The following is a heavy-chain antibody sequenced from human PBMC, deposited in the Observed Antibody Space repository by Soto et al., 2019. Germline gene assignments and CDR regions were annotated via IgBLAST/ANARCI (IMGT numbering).Heavy chain of an antibody. CDR1: GHTFTAYY. V-gene: IGHV1-2*02. CDR3: ATVSAAAPTWPFDY. CDR2: INPNSGGT. J-gene: IGHJ4*02. Sequence: ASVKVSCKASGHTFTAYYMHWVRQAPGQGLEWMGWINPNSGGTNYAQKLQGRVTMTRDTSISAAYMELTRLRSDDTAVYYCATVSAAAPTWPFDYWGQGTLVTVSS. D-gene: IGHD6-13*01.